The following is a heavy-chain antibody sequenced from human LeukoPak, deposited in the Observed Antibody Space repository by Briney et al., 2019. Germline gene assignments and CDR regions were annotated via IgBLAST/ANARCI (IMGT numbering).Heavy chain of an antibody. CDR3: VIYNRASGHYHFDH. Sequence: SETLSLTCTVSGVSISTYYWTWIRQTPGKGLEWIGYIYYSGSTNFNPSLKSRVTMSVDTSKSQFSLKLSSVTAADTAVYYCVIYNRASGHYHFDHLRQGTLVTVSS. CDR1: GVSISTYY. V-gene: IGHV4-59*01. D-gene: IGHD2-15*01. J-gene: IGHJ4*01. CDR2: IYYSGST.